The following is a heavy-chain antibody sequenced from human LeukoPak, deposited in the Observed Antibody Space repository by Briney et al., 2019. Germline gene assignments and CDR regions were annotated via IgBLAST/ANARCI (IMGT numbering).Heavy chain of an antibody. V-gene: IGHV4-61*02. CDR1: GGSISSGSYY. CDR2: IYTSGST. D-gene: IGHD2/OR15-2a*01. CDR3: ARDSPPQRN. Sequence: PSETLSLTCTVSGGSISSGSYYWSWIRQPAGKGLEWIGRIYTSGSTNYNPSLKSRVTISVDTSKNQFSLKLSSVTAADTAVYYCARDSPPQRNWGQGTLVTVSS. J-gene: IGHJ4*02.